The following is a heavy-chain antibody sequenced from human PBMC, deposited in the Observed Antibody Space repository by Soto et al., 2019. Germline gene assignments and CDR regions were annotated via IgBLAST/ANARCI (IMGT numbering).Heavy chain of an antibody. CDR2: IYYSGST. CDR3: ARSRDYDSSGYYSGPFFDY. D-gene: IGHD3-22*01. CDR1: GGSISSYY. J-gene: IGHJ4*02. Sequence: SETLSLTCTVSGGSISSYYWSWIRQPPGKGLEWIGYIYYSGSTNYNPSLKSRVTISVDTSKNQFSLKLSSVTAADTAVYYCARSRDYDSSGYYSGPFFDYWSQGTLVTVSS. V-gene: IGHV4-59*01.